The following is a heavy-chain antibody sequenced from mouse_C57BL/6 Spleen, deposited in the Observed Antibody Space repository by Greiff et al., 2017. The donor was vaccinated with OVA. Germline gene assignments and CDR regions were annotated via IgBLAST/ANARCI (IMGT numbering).Heavy chain of an antibody. CDR3: ARSPDYGSSLYWYFDV. Sequence: EVKVVESGGGLVQPGGSLSLSCAASGFTFTDYYMSWFRQPPGTALEWLGFIRNKANGYTTEYSASVKGRFTISRDNSQSILYLQMNALRAEDSATYYWARSPDYGSSLYWYFDVWGTGTTVTVSS. D-gene: IGHD1-1*01. CDR1: GFTFTDYY. CDR2: IRNKANGYTT. J-gene: IGHJ1*03. V-gene: IGHV7-3*01.